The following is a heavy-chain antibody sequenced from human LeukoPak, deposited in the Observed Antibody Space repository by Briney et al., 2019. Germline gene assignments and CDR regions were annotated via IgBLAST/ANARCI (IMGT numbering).Heavy chain of an antibody. V-gene: IGHV4-39*07. Sequence: SETLSLTCTVSGGSISSSSYYWGWIRQPPGKGLGWIASIYYSGSTYYNPSLKSRVTISVDTSKNQFSLKLSSVTPEDTAVYYCGGSGGEQWLGNWFDPWGQGTLVTVSS. CDR1: GGSISSSSYY. CDR3: GGSGGEQWLGNWFDP. D-gene: IGHD6-19*01. J-gene: IGHJ5*02. CDR2: IYYSGST.